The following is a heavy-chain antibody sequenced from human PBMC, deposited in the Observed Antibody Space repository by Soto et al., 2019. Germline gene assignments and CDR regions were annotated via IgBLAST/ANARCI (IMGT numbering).Heavy chain of an antibody. CDR1: GGSISGYY. CDR3: ARLEGLATISYYFDF. D-gene: IGHD3-9*01. J-gene: IGHJ4*02. V-gene: IGHV4-59*05. CDR2: VYYRGNA. Sequence: SETLSLTCTVSGGSISGYYWSWIRQPPGKGLEWIGSVYYRGNAYYNPSLQTRVTISLDKSKSQFSLKLNSVTAADSAVYFCARLEGLATISYYFDFWGPGALVTVSS.